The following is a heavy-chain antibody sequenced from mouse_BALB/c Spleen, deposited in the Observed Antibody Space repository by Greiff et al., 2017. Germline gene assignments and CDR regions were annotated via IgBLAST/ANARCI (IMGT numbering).Heavy chain of an antibody. CDR1: GFSLTSYD. V-gene: IGHV2-9-2*01. CDR2: IWTGGGT. Sequence: VKLVESGPGLVAPSQSLSITCTVSGFSLTSYDISWIRQPPGKGLEWLGVIWTGGGTNYNSAFMSRLSISKDNSKSQVFLKMNSLQTDDTAIYYCVRDYYGLDYWGQGTTLTVSS. D-gene: IGHD1-1*01. J-gene: IGHJ2*01. CDR3: VRDYYGLDY.